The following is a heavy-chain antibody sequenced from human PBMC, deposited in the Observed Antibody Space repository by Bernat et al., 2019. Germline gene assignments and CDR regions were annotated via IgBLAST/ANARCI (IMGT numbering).Heavy chain of an antibody. J-gene: IGHJ3*02. CDR2: ISYDGSNK. D-gene: IGHD4-11*01. CDR1: GFTFSSYG. Sequence: QVQLVESGGGLVQLGRSLRLSCAASGFTFSSYGMHWVRQAPGKGLEWVAVISYDGSNKYYADSVKGRFTISRDNSKNTLYLQMNSLRAEDTAVYYCAKGPNLYSKKAFDIWGQGTMVTVSS. V-gene: IGHV3-30*18. CDR3: AKGPNLYSKKAFDI.